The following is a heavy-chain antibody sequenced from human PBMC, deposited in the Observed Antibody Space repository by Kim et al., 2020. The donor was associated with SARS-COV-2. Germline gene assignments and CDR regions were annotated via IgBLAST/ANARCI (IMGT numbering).Heavy chain of an antibody. CDR2: ISHDGSTK. D-gene: IGHD1-1*01. V-gene: IGHV3-30*04. CDR1: GFTFSSYA. Sequence: GGSLRLSCAASGFTFSSYAMHWVRQAPGKGLDWVAVISHDGSTKYYGDSAKGRFTISRDNSKNTLYLQMDRLRLEDTAMYYCARADVDDRLDYWGQGTLVTVSS. J-gene: IGHJ4*02. CDR3: ARADVDDRLDY.